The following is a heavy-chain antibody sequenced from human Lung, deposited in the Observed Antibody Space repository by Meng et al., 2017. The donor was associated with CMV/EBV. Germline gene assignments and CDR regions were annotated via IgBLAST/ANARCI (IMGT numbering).Heavy chain of an antibody. J-gene: IGHJ6*02. CDR3: AKDSRWRHSAGWYGLEV. CDR1: GFTFNNYV. V-gene: IGHV3-23*01. D-gene: IGHD6-19*01. Sequence: GGSLRLSCAASGFTFNNYVMNWVRQAPGKGLEWVSTISASGGTTYYAESVKGRLTISRDNSRNTVYLQMNSLRVGETAVYYCAKDSRWRHSAGWYGLEVWGQGTXVTVSS. CDR2: ISASGGTT.